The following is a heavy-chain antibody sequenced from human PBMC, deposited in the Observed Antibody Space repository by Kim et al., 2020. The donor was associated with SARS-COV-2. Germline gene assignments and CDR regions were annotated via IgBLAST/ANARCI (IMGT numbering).Heavy chain of an antibody. D-gene: IGHD6-19*01. V-gene: IGHV3-21*01. Sequence: GGSLRLSCAASGFTFSSYSMNWVRQAPGKGLEWVSSISSSSSYIYYADSVKGRFTISRDNAKNSLYLQMNSLRAEDTAVYYCARVVSGSTQWLVSSEIDYWGQGTLVTVSS. CDR1: GFTFSSYS. J-gene: IGHJ4*02. CDR3: ARVVSGSTQWLVSSEIDY. CDR2: ISSSSSYI.